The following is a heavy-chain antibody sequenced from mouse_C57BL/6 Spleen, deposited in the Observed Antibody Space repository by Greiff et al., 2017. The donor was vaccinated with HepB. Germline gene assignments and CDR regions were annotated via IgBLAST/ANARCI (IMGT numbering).Heavy chain of an antibody. J-gene: IGHJ4*01. CDR3: ARRGIYDGYYWGFMDY. CDR2: IYPRSGNT. Sequence: QVQLQQSGAELARPGASVKLSCKASGYTFTSYGISWVKQRTGQGLEWIGEIYPRSGNTYYNEKFKGKATLTADKSSSTAYMELRSLTSEDSADYFCARRGIYDGYYWGFMDYWGQGTSVTVSS. V-gene: IGHV1-81*01. CDR1: GYTFTSYG. D-gene: IGHD2-3*01.